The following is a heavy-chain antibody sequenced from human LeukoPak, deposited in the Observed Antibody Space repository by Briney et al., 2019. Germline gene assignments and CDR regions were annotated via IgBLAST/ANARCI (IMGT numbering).Heavy chain of an antibody. CDR1: GYNFTGYY. D-gene: IGHD6-13*01. CDR2: INPNSGGT. CDR3: ARVSRYSSSWYSFDY. Sequence: ASVKVSCKASGYNFTGYYMHWVRQAPGQGLEWMGWINPNSGGTNYAQKFQGRVTMTRDTSISTAYMELSRLRSDDTAVYYCARVSRYSSSWYSFDYWGQGTLVTVSS. J-gene: IGHJ4*02. V-gene: IGHV1-2*02.